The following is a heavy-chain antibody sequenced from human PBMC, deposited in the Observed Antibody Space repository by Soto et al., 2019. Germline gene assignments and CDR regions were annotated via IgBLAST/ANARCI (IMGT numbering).Heavy chain of an antibody. Sequence: GSLRLSCAASGFSFSDHYIGWVRQAPGKGLEWVGRTRNQAHSYTTEYAASVKGRFTLSRDNSKSSVYLQMNSLTTEDTAVYYCVRVHSGTYSFDYGAQGTLATVS. CDR1: GFSFSDHY. J-gene: IGHJ4*02. CDR3: VRVHSGTYSFDY. D-gene: IGHD1-26*01. V-gene: IGHV3-72*01. CDR2: TRNQAHSYTT.